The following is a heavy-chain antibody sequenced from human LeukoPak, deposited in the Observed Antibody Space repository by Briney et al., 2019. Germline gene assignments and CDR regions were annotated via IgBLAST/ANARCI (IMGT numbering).Heavy chain of an antibody. CDR2: INPSAGST. V-gene: IGHV1-46*01. CDR1: GYSFTSYTFSNYY. Sequence: ASVKVSCKASGYSFTSYTFSNYYMHWVRQAPGQGLEWMGIINPSAGSTTYAQQFQGRVTMTRDTSTSTVYMELSSLTSEDTAVYYCARNGWVGARQLGAFDIWGQGTMVTVSS. CDR3: ARNGWVGARQLGAFDI. J-gene: IGHJ3*02. D-gene: IGHD1-26*01.